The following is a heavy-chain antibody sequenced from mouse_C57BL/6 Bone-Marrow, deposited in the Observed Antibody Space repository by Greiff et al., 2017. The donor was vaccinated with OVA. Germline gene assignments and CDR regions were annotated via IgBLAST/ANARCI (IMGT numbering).Heavy chain of an antibody. CDR3: ARDDDGDYWYFDV. D-gene: IGHD2-3*01. CDR2: IDPSDSYT. J-gene: IGHJ1*03. Sequence: QVQLKQPGAELVMPGASVKLSCKASGYTFTSYWMHWVKQRPGQGLEWIGEIDPSDSYTNYNQKFKGKSTLTVDKSSSTAYMQHSSLTSEDSAVXYCARDDDGDYWYFDVWGTGTTVTVSS. V-gene: IGHV1-69*01. CDR1: GYTFTSYW.